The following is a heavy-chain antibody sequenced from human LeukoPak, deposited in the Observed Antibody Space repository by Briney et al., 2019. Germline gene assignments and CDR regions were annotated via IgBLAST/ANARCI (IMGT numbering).Heavy chain of an antibody. V-gene: IGHV3-11*06. Sequence: PGGSLRLSCAASGFTFSDYYMSWIRQAPGKGLEWVSYISSSSSYTNYADSVKGRFPISRDNAKNSLYLQMNSLRAEDTAVYYCARESTVVVTATDAFDIWGQGTMVTVSS. CDR1: GFTFSDYY. D-gene: IGHD2-21*02. CDR2: ISSSSSYT. CDR3: ARESTVVVTATDAFDI. J-gene: IGHJ3*02.